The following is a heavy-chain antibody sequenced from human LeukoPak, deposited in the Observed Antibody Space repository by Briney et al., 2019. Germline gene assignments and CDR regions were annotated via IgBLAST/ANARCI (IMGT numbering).Heavy chain of an antibody. CDR3: ARDRSTNWFDP. D-gene: IGHD2-2*01. CDR1: GGSISSSNW. Sequence: PSETLSLTCAVSGGSISSSNWWSWVRQPPGRGLEWIGEIYHSGSTNYNPSLKSRVTISVDTSKNQFSLKLSSVTAADTAVYYCARDRSTNWFDPWGQGTLVTVSS. J-gene: IGHJ5*02. V-gene: IGHV4-4*02. CDR2: IYHSGST.